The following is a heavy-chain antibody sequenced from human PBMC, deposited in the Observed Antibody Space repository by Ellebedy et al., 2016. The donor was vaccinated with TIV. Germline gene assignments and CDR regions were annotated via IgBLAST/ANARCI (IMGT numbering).Heavy chain of an antibody. CDR1: GFTFSNFA. V-gene: IGHV3-23*01. J-gene: IGHJ4*02. CDR2: IRDIDGNT. CDR3: AKDLVVGRTVGVTEKMDY. D-gene: IGHD1-26*01. Sequence: PGGSLRLSCAVSGFTFSNFAMYWVRQAPGKGLEWVSHIRDIDGNTDYADSVKGRFTISRDNSKNTLYLQMNSLRAEDTAIYYCAKDLVVGRTVGVTEKMDYWGQGALVTVSS.